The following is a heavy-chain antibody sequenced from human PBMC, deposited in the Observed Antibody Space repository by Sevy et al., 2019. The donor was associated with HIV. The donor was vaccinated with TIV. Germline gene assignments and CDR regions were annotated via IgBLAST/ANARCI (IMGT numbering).Heavy chain of an antibody. Sequence: GGSLRLSCAASGFTFSDYYMSWIRQPPGKGLEWVSYISSSSSYTNYADSVKGRFTISRDNAKNSLYLQMNSLRAEDTAVYYCARMDSADAFDIWGQGTMVTVSS. J-gene: IGHJ3*02. CDR1: GFTFSDYY. CDR2: ISSSSSYT. CDR3: ARMDSADAFDI. V-gene: IGHV3-11*06.